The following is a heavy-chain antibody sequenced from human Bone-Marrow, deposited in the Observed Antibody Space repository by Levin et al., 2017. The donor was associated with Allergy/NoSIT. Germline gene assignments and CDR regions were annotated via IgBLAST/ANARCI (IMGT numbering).Heavy chain of an antibody. Sequence: GESLKISCAASEFSFSSSSMNWVRQAPGKGLEWVSSIGSGGSHIYYADSMKGRFTISRDNAKNSLYLQIYSLRADDTAVYYCARVGVGATKEDTFDIWGQGTMVTVSS. V-gene: IGHV3-21*01. D-gene: IGHD1-26*01. J-gene: IGHJ3*02. CDR2: IGSGGSHI. CDR3: ARVGVGATKEDTFDI. CDR1: EFSFSSSS.